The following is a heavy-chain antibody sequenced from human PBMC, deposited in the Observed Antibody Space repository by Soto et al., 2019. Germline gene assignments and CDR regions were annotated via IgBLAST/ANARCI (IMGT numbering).Heavy chain of an antibody. CDR3: TTSPGDYKFDH. V-gene: IGHV1-24*01. Sequence: QVQLGQSGAEVKKPGASVKVSCKVSGYTLNEVAMHWVRQAPGKGLEWLGGFDPDEAETIYAQHFQGRVTMTEDTSTDTVNMELSSLRSEDTPLYFCTTSPGDYKFDHWGQGTRVTVSS. J-gene: IGHJ5*02. D-gene: IGHD4-17*01. CDR1: GYTLNEVA. CDR2: FDPDEAET.